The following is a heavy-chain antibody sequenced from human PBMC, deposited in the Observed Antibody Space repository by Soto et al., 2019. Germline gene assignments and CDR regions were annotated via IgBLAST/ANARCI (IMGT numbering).Heavy chain of an antibody. V-gene: IGHV2-5*02. CDR1: GFSLSTSGVG. CDR2: IYWDDDK. CDR3: AHYGSSRYYMPRFFSY. D-gene: IGHD3-10*01. J-gene: IGHJ4*02. Sequence: QITLKESGPTLVKPTQTLTLTCTFSGFSLSTSGVGVGWIRQPPGKALEWLTVIYWDDDKRYSTSLKSRLTITKDTSKNRVVLKMTNMDPVDTATYYCAHYGSSRYYMPRFFSYWGQGILVNVSS.